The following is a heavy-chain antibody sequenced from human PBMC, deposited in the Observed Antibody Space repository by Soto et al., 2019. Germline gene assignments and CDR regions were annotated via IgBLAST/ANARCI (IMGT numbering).Heavy chain of an antibody. CDR3: ARGKQWLVLRYYYYMDV. V-gene: IGHV1-8*01. CDR2: MNPNSGNK. Sequence: ASVKVSCKASGYTFTSYDINWVRQATGQGLEWMGWMNPNSGNKGYAQKFQGRVTMTRNTSISTAYMELSSLRSEDTAVYYCARGKQWLVLRYYYYMDVWGKGTTVTVSS. J-gene: IGHJ6*03. CDR1: GYTFTSYD. D-gene: IGHD6-19*01.